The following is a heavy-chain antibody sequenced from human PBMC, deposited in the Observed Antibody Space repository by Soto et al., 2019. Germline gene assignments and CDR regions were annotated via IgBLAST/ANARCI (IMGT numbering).Heavy chain of an antibody. V-gene: IGHV3-7*01. CDR3: SRSLDS. Sequence: AVSLRLSCVASGFAFGSFWMDWVRQAPGKGLEWVANINPDGSEKRYVDSVKGRFTISRDNARNSLYLQMSSLTAEDSALYYCSRSLDSWGQGTRVTVSS. J-gene: IGHJ4*02. CDR1: GFAFGSFW. CDR2: INPDGSEK.